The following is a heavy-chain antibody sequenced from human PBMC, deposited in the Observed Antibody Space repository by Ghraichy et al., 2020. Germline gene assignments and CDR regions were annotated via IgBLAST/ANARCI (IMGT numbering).Heavy chain of an antibody. J-gene: IGHJ4*02. D-gene: IGHD1-26*01. CDR2: INPSGGST. V-gene: IGHV1-46*01. CDR3: ARDVGAKWELLPALDY. CDR1: GYTFTSYY. Sequence: ASVKVSCKASGYTFTSYYMHWVRQAPGQGLEWMGIINPSGGSTSYAQKFQGRVTMTRDTSTSTVYMELSSLRSEDTAVYYCARDVGAKWELLPALDYWGQGTLVTVSS.